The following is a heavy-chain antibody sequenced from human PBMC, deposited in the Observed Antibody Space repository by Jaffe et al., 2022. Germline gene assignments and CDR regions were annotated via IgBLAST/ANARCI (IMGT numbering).Heavy chain of an antibody. J-gene: IGHJ4*02. CDR3: ARTRITMVRGVIKPYYFDY. D-gene: IGHD3-10*01. CDR1: GGSFSGYY. Sequence: QVQLQQWGAGLLKPSETLSLTCAVYGGSFSGYYWSWIRQPPGKGLEWIGEINHSGSTNYNPSLKSRVTISVDTSKNQFSLKLSSVTAADTAVYYCARTRITMVRGVIKPYYFDYWGQGTLVTVSS. V-gene: IGHV4-34*01. CDR2: INHSGST.